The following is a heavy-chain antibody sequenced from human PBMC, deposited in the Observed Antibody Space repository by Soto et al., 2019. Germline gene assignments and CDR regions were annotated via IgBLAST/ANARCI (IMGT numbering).Heavy chain of an antibody. V-gene: IGHV4-59*01. J-gene: IGHJ4*02. CDR2: IYYSGST. D-gene: IGHD6-6*01. Sequence: SETLSLTCTVSGGSISSYYWSWIRQPPGEGLEWIGYIYYSGSTNYNPSLKIRVTISVDTSKIQFSLKLSSVTVADTAVYYCARGTEYSSSSGGFDYWGQGTLVTVSS. CDR1: GGSISSYY. CDR3: ARGTEYSSSSGGFDY.